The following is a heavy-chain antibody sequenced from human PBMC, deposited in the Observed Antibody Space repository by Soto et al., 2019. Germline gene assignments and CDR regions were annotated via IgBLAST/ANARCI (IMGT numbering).Heavy chain of an antibody. CDR2: FDPEDAET. Sequence: ASVKVSCKVSGYSLTGTSMHWVRQSPGKGLEWMGGFDPEDAETFYAQKFQGRVTMTEDSSTDTAYMELTNLTSADKAIYFRTSLNPFFDFWGQGTPVTVSS. CDR1: GYSLTGTS. V-gene: IGHV1-24*01. CDR3: TSLNPFFDF. D-gene: IGHD1-1*01. J-gene: IGHJ4*02.